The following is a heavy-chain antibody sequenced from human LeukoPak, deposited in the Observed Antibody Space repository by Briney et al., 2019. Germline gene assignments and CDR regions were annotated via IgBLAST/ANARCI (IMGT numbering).Heavy chain of an antibody. CDR1: GFTFTNYA. Sequence: GGSLRLSCAASGFTFTNYAMTWVRQAPGKGLEWVSSISGSGGSTFYADSVKGRFTISRDNSKNTLYLQMNSLRAEDTAIYYCAKRITVVARDAFDFWGQGTMVTVSS. CDR3: AKRITVVARDAFDF. CDR2: ISGSGGST. D-gene: IGHD1-14*01. V-gene: IGHV3-23*01. J-gene: IGHJ3*01.